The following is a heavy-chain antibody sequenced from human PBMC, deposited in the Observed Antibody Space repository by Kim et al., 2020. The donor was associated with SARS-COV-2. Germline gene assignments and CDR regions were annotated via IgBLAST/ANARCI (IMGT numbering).Heavy chain of an antibody. CDR3: ASSRLRYFDWLFGY. J-gene: IGHJ4*02. Sequence: DSVKGRFTVSRDNAKNSLYLQINSLRAEDTAVYFCASSRLRYFDWLFGYWGQGTLVTVSS. V-gene: IGHV3-21*01. D-gene: IGHD3-9*01.